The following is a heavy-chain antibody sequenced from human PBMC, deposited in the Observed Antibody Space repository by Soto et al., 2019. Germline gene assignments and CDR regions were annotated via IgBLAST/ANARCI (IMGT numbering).Heavy chain of an antibody. D-gene: IGHD1-26*01. CDR1: GYTFTGDY. Sequence: QVQLVQSGAEVKKPGASVSVSCKASGYTFTGDYLHWVRQAPGQGLEWMAWINPKSGYTKSAQKFQARVTLTRDTSISTAYMELRSLRSEDTAVYFCARYTGSDSLFDSWGKGTLVTVSS. J-gene: IGHJ4*02. V-gene: IGHV1-2*02. CDR2: INPKSGYT. CDR3: ARYTGSDSLFDS.